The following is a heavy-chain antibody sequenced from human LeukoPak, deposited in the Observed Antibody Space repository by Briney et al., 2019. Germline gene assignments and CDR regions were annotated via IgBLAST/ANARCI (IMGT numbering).Heavy chain of an antibody. CDR2: ISSSSSTI. V-gene: IGHV3-48*01. D-gene: IGHD6-13*01. J-gene: IGHJ4*02. CDR1: GFTFSSYS. CDR3: ARAAAEGHDY. Sequence: GGSPRLSCAASGFTFSSYSMNWVRQAPGKGLEWVSYISSSSSTIYYADSVKGRFTISRDNAKNSLYLQMNSLRAEDTAVYCCARAAAEGHDYWGQGTLVTVSS.